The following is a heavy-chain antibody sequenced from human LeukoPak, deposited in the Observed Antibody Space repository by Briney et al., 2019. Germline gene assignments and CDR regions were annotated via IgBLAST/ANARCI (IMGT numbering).Heavy chain of an antibody. D-gene: IGHD2-2*01. CDR1: GYSITSDCY. CDR3: ARDTSGWAWFDP. V-gene: IGHV4-38-2*02. Sequence: SETLSLTCAVSGYSITSDCYWGWIRQPPGKGLEWIGSIYHNGRTSYNPSLASRVTISMDTSRNHFSLRLTSVTAADTAVYYCARDTSGWAWFDPWGQGALVTVSS. J-gene: IGHJ5*02. CDR2: IYHNGRT.